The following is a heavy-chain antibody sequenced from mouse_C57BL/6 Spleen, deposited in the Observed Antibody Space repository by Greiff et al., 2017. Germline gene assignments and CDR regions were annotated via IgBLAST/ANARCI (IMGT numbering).Heavy chain of an antibody. CDR1: GFSLTSYG. V-gene: IGHV2-2*01. CDR3: ASSLYYYGSSPLAY. D-gene: IGHD1-1*01. CDR2: IWSGGST. Sequence: VKLVESGPGLVQPSQSLSITCTVSGFSLTSYGVHWVRQSPGKGLEWLGVIWSGGSTDYNAAFISRLSISKDNSKSQVFFKMNSLQADDTAIYYCASSLYYYGSSPLAYWGQGTLVTVSA. J-gene: IGHJ3*01.